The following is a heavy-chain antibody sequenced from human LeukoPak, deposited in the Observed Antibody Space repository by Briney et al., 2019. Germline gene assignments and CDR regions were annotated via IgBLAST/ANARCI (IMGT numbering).Heavy chain of an antibody. Sequence: PGGSLRLSCAASGFTFSSYGMHWVRQAPGKGLEWVAVIWYDGSNKYYADSVKGRFTISRDNSKNTLYLQMNSLRAEDTAVYYCARDKGHPGGLDYWGQGTLVTVSS. D-gene: IGHD3-10*01. CDR1: GFTFSSYG. CDR3: ARDKGHPGGLDY. CDR2: IWYDGSNK. V-gene: IGHV3-33*01. J-gene: IGHJ4*02.